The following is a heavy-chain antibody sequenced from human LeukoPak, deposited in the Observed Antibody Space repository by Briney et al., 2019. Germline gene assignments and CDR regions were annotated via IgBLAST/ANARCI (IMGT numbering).Heavy chain of an antibody. Sequence: ASVKVSCKASGYTFTNYYMHWVRQAPGQGLEWMGIINPFGGSTNYAQKFQGRVTMTRETSTSTVYMELSSLRSEDTAVYYCARGNLYDSSGGYSYSNWIDTRGQGTLVTVSS. CDR1: GYTFTNYY. D-gene: IGHD3-22*01. V-gene: IGHV1-46*01. J-gene: IGHJ5*02. CDR2: INPFGGST. CDR3: ARGNLYDSSGGYSYSNWIDT.